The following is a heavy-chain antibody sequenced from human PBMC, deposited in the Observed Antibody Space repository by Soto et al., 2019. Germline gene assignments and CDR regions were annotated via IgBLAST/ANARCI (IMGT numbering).Heavy chain of an antibody. CDR3: ARGSPYYDSSGYYPPPFDY. V-gene: IGHV4-30-2*01. Sequence: SETLSLTCGVSGGSISSGGYSWSWIRQPPGKGLEWIGYIYHSGSTYYNPSLKSRVTISVDRSKNQFSLKLSSVTAADTAVYYCARGSPYYDSSGYYPPPFDYWGQGTLVTVYS. D-gene: IGHD3-22*01. CDR1: GGSISSGGYS. CDR2: IYHSGST. J-gene: IGHJ4*02.